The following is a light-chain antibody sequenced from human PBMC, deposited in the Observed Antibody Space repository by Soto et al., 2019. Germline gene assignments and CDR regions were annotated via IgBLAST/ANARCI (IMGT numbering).Light chain of an antibody. V-gene: IGLV1-40*01. CDR3: QSYDSSLSGLVV. Sequence: QSVLTQPPSVSGAPGQRVTISCTGSSSNIGAGYDVHWYQQLPGTAPKLLIYGNSNRPSGVPDRFSGSKSGTPASLAITGLQAEDEADYFCQSYDSSLSGLVVFGGRTKLTVL. J-gene: IGLJ2*01. CDR1: SSNIGAGYD. CDR2: GNS.